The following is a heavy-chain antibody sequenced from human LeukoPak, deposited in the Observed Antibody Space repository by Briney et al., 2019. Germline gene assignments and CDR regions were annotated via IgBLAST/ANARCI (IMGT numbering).Heavy chain of an antibody. J-gene: IGHJ6*03. CDR1: GFTFSDYY. CDR3: ARGRYYYYMDV. CDR2: ISSSGSTI. V-gene: IGHV3-11*01. Sequence: GRSLRLSCAASGFTFSDYYMSWVRQAPGKGLEGGSYISSSGSTIYYADSVKGRFTSSRDKAKNSLYLQMISLRAEDTAVYYCARGRYYYYMDVWGKGTTVTVSS.